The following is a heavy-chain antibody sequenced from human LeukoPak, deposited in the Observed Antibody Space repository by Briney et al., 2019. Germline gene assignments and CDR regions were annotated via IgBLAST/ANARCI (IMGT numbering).Heavy chain of an antibody. Sequence: SQTLSLTCTVSGGSISSGGYYWSWIRQHPGKGLEWIGYIYYSGSTYYNPSLKSRVTISVDTSKNQFSLKLSSVPAADTAVYYCARGASGSSLSGFDIWGQGTMVTVSS. CDR3: ARGASGSSLSGFDI. D-gene: IGHD1-26*01. CDR2: IYYSGST. CDR1: GGSISSGGYY. J-gene: IGHJ3*02. V-gene: IGHV4-31*03.